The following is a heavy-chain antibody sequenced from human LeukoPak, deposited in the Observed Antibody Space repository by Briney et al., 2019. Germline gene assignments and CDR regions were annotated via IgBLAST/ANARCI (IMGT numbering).Heavy chain of an antibody. CDR1: GFTFSSYA. CDR2: IKQDGSEK. CDR3: ASDDV. J-gene: IGHJ6*02. V-gene: IGHV3-7*03. Sequence: GGSLRLSCAASGFTFSSYAMSWVRQAPGKGLEWVANIKQDGSEKYYVDSVKGRFTISRDNAKNSLYLQMNSLRAEDTAVYYCASDDVWGQGTTVTVSS.